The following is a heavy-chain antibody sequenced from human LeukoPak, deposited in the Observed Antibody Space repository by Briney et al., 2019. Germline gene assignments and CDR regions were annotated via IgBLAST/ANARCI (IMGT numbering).Heavy chain of an antibody. CDR2: ISSTSIYR. Sequence: GGSLRLSCAASGFTFSAYSMNWVRQAPGKGLEWVSSISSTSIYRYYGDSVKGRFTISRDNAKNSLYLQMNSLRAEGTAVFYCAKDRLRATLTSFDYWGQATLVTVSS. D-gene: IGHD4-17*01. J-gene: IGHJ4*02. V-gene: IGHV3-21*01. CDR1: GFTFSAYS. CDR3: AKDRLRATLTSFDY.